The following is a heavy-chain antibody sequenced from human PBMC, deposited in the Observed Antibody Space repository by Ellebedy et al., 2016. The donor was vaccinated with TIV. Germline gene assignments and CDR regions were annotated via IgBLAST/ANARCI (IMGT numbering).Heavy chain of an antibody. CDR3: AKDRGY. V-gene: IGHV3-30-3*01. CDR1: GFTFSSYA. CDR2: ISYDGSNK. Sequence: GESLKISXAASGFTFSSYAMSWVRQAPGKGLEWVAVISYDGSNKYYADSVKGRFTISRDNSKNTLYLQMNSLRAEDTAVYFCAKDRGYWGQGTLVTVSS. J-gene: IGHJ4*02.